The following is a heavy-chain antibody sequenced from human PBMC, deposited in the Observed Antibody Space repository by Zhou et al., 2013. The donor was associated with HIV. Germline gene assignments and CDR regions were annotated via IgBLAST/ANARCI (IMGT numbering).Heavy chain of an antibody. Sequence: QVQLVQSGAEVRKPGSSVKVSCTAFGGTFSSYAINWVRQAPGQGLEWMGEATPIFGTTNYAQKFQGRVTITTDESTSTAYMQLSSLRSDDTAVFYCARREVRGEFSAYDEVPNWGQGTMVIVSS. CDR3: ARREVRGEFSAYDEVPN. CDR1: GGTFSSYA. D-gene: IGHD5-12*01. CDR2: ATPIFGTT. J-gene: IGHJ3*01. V-gene: IGHV1-69*05.